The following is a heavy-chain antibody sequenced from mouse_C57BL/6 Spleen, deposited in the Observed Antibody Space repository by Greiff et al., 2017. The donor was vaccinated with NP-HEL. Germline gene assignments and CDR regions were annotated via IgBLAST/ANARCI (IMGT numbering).Heavy chain of an antibody. V-gene: IGHV5-4*03. CDR2: ISDGGSYT. J-gene: IGHJ3*01. CDR3: ARGDYYDYEKAWFAY. Sequence: EVMLVESGGGLVKPGGSLKLSCAASGFTFSSYAMSWVRQTPEKRLEWVATISDGGSYTYYPDNVKGRFTSSRDNAKNNLYLQMGQLKSEETAMYYCARGDYYDYEKAWFAYWGKGTLVTVSA. D-gene: IGHD2-4*01. CDR1: GFTFSSYA.